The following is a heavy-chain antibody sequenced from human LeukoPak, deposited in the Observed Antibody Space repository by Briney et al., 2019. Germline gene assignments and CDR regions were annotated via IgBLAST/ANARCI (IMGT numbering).Heavy chain of an antibody. V-gene: IGHV1-69*04. Sequence: ASVKVSCKASGGTFSSYAISWVRQAPGQGLEWMGRIIPILGIANYAQKFRGRVTITADKSTSTAYMELSSLRSEDTAVYYCALVVPAEMVGYWGQGTLVTVSS. CDR1: GGTFSSYA. CDR3: ALVVPAEMVGY. CDR2: IIPILGIA. D-gene: IGHD2-2*01. J-gene: IGHJ4*02.